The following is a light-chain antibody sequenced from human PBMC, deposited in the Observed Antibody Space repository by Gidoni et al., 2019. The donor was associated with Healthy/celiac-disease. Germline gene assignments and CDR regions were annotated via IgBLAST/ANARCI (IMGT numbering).Light chain of an antibody. CDR2: DAS. CDR1: QDISNY. Sequence: DIQMTQSLSSLSASVGDRVTITCQASQDISNYLNWYQQKPGKAAKLLIYDASNFETGVPSRFSGSGAGTDGTFTISSLQTEDIATYDCQQYDKLPLGLLTFGGGTKVEIK. J-gene: IGKJ4*01. V-gene: IGKV1-33*01. CDR3: QQYDKLPLGLLT.